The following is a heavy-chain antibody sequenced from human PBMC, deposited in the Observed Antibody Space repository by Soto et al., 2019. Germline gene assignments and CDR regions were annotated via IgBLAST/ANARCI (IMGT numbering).Heavy chain of an antibody. CDR1: GGSISSSSYY. CDR3: VVVIARIRASDP. Sequence: SETLSLTCTVSGGSISSSSYYWGWIRQPPGKGLEWIGSIYYSGSTYYNPSLKSRVTISVDTSKNQFSLKLSSVTAADTAVYYCVVVIARIRASDPWGQGTLVTLSS. J-gene: IGHJ5*02. CDR2: IYYSGST. V-gene: IGHV4-39*01. D-gene: IGHD2-21*01.